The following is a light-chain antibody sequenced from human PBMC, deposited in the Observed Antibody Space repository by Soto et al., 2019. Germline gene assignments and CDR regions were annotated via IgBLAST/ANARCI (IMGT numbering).Light chain of an antibody. CDR1: QSVPSSY. CDR2: GAS. CDR3: QQYGSSPEP. Sequence: EIVLTQSPGTLSLSPVEIATLSCSTSQSVPSSYFAWYQQKPGQAPRLLIYGASSRATGIPNRFSGSGSGTDFTLTISRLEPEDFAVYYCQQYGSSPEPFGQGTKVDIK. V-gene: IGKV3-20*01. J-gene: IGKJ1*01.